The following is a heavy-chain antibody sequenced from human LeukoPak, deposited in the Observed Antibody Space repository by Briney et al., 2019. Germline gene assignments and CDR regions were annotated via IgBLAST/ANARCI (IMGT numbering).Heavy chain of an antibody. CDR2: IRSDGST. CDR3: ARGMYSGMYNDAFDI. Sequence: GGSLRLSCTASGFTVSSNYMSWVRQAPGKGLEWVSVIRSDGSTNHADSVKGRFTISRDNSKNTLYPQMNNLRAEDTAMYYCARGMYSGMYNDAFDIWGQGTKVTVSS. J-gene: IGHJ3*02. D-gene: IGHD1-26*01. V-gene: IGHV3-53*01. CDR1: GFTVSSNY.